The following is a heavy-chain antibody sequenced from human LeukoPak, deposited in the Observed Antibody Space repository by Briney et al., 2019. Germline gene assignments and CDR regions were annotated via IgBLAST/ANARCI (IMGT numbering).Heavy chain of an antibody. Sequence: GGSLRLSCAASGFTFSSYAMSWVRQAPGKGLEWVAFIRYGGSNKYYADSVKGRFTISRDNSKNTLYLQMNSLRAEDTAVYYCAKDMYDILTGYDIGRDNWFDPWGQGTLVSVSS. CDR2: IRYGGSNK. D-gene: IGHD3-9*01. J-gene: IGHJ5*02. CDR1: GFTFSSYA. V-gene: IGHV3-30*02. CDR3: AKDMYDILTGYDIGRDNWFDP.